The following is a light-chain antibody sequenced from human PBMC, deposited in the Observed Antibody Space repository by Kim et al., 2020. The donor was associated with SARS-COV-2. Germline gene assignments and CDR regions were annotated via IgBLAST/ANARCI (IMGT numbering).Light chain of an antibody. V-gene: IGLV2-14*03. Sequence: GQSSTISCTGSSSDIGAYNHVSWYQQHPGKAPKLLIYDVSYRPSGVSDRFSGSKSGSTASLTISGPQADDEADFFCSSYTTSNTLVFGRGTKVTVL. J-gene: IGLJ1*01. CDR2: DVS. CDR3: SSYTTSNTLV. CDR1: SSDIGAYNH.